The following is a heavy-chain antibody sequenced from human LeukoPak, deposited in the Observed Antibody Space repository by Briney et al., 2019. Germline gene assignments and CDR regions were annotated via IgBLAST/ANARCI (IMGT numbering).Heavy chain of an antibody. J-gene: IGHJ6*02. D-gene: IGHD6-6*01. CDR1: AFTLSSDR. Sequence: GRSLRPSCAASAFTLSSDRVGWVRQAPGRGLEWVSSISSRSSYIYYADSVKGRYSISRDNAKHSLYLKMNSQRAEDTAVYYCARDPGSIWDSSSPYGMDVWGQGTTVTDSS. CDR2: ISSRSSYI. V-gene: IGHV3-21*01. CDR3: ARDPGSIWDSSSPYGMDV.